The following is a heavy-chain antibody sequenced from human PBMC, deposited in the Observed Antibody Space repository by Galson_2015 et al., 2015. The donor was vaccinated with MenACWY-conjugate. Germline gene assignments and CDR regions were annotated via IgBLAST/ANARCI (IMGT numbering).Heavy chain of an antibody. J-gene: IGHJ6*03. Sequence: SLRLSCAASGFTFSSYAMSWVRQAPGKGLEWVSAISGSGGNTYYADSAKGRFTISRDNSKNTLYLQINSLRAEDTAVYYCATTYSSPGYYYYMDVWGRGTAVTVSS. V-gene: IGHV3-23*01. CDR2: ISGSGGNT. CDR1: GFTFSSYA. D-gene: IGHD5-18*01. CDR3: ATTYSSPGYYYYMDV.